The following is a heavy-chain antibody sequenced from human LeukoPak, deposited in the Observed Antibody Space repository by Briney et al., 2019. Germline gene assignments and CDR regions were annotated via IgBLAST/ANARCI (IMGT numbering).Heavy chain of an antibody. V-gene: IGHV4-61*02. CDR2: IYTSGST. Sequence: SETLSLTCTVSGGSISSSSYYWGWIRQPPGKGLEWIGRIYTSGSTNYNPSLKSRVTISVDTSKNQFSLKLSSVTAADTAVYYCARIEDGREDGGLTDWGQGTLVTVSS. CDR1: GGSISSSSYY. J-gene: IGHJ4*02. D-gene: IGHD4-23*01. CDR3: ARIEDGREDGGLTD.